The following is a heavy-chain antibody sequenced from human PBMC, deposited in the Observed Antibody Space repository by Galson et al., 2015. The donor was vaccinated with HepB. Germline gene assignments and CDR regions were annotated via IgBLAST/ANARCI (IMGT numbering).Heavy chain of an antibody. V-gene: IGHV1-18*04. CDR3: ARERRYSGYDYEDY. Sequence: SVKVSCKASGYTFTSYGISWVRQAPGQGLEWMGWISAYNGNTNYAQKLQGRVTMTTDTSTSTAYMELRSLRSDDTAVYYCARERRYSGYDYEDYWGQGTLVTVSS. J-gene: IGHJ4*02. CDR2: ISAYNGNT. D-gene: IGHD5-12*01. CDR1: GYTFTSYG.